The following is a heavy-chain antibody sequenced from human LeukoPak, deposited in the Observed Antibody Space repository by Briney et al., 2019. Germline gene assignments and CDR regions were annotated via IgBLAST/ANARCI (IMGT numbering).Heavy chain of an antibody. CDR2: IYYSGST. Sequence: KPSKTLSLTCTVSGGSISSSSYYWGWIRQPPGKGLEWIGSIYYSGSTYYNPSLKSRVTISVDTSKNQFSLKLSSVTAADTAVYYCARRGSYYDILYGMDVWGQGTTVTVSS. CDR3: ARRGSYYDILYGMDV. D-gene: IGHD3-9*01. J-gene: IGHJ6*02. V-gene: IGHV4-39*01. CDR1: GGSISSSSYY.